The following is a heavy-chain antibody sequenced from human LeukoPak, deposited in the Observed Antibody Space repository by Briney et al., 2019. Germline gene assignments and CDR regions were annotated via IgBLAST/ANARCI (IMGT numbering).Heavy chain of an antibody. J-gene: IGHJ6*03. CDR3: ARLKYQLLGGVYYYYMDV. V-gene: IGHV1-2*02. CDR2: ISPNSGDT. CDR1: GYTFTDYY. Sequence: GASVKVSCKTSGYTFTDYYIHWVRQAPGQGLEWMGWISPNSGDTNYAQKFQGRVTMTRDMSISTVHMELSRLRSDDTAVYYCARLKYQLLGGVYYYYMDVWGKGTTVTVSS. D-gene: IGHD2-2*01.